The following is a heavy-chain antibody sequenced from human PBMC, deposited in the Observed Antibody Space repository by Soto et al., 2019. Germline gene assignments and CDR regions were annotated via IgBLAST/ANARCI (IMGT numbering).Heavy chain of an antibody. CDR2: ISNTAITD. J-gene: IGHJ6*03. Sequence: QVQLVESGGDLVKPGGSLRLSCVASGFSFSDYSMTWMRQAPGGGLDFVAFISNTAITDYYADSVKGRFTISRDNARNSVYLQTDSLRAEDAAVYYCARDLHQMPSHKHYYYYLDVWGTGTTVTVSS. CDR3: ARDLHQMPSHKHYYYYLDV. CDR1: GFSFSDYS. V-gene: IGHV3-11*01. D-gene: IGHD2-2*01.